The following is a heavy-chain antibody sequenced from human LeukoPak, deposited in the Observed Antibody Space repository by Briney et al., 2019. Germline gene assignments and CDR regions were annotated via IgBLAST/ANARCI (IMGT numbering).Heavy chain of an antibody. J-gene: IGHJ4*02. V-gene: IGHV1-24*01. Sequence: ASVKVSCKVSGYTLTELSVHRVRQAPGKGLEWMGGFDPEDGETIYAQKFQGRVTMTEDTSTDTAYMELSSLRSEDTAVYYCATGMVPGYCSGGSCSSSGDYWGQGTLVTVSS. CDR1: GYTLTELS. D-gene: IGHD2-15*01. CDR2: FDPEDGET. CDR3: ATGMVPGYCSGGSCSSSGDY.